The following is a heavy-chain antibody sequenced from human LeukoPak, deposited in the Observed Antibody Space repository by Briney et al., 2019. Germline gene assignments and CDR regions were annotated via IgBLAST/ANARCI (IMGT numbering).Heavy chain of an antibody. CDR3: AKDLYDSSGYYYGGDAFDI. J-gene: IGHJ3*02. CDR2: INGSGGST. Sequence: GGSLRLSCAASGFTFSSYAMSWVRQAPGKGLEWVSAINGSGGSTYYADSVKGRFTISRDNSKNTPYLQMNSLRAEDTAVYYCAKDLYDSSGYYYGGDAFDIWGQGTMVTVSS. D-gene: IGHD3-22*01. V-gene: IGHV3-23*01. CDR1: GFTFSSYA.